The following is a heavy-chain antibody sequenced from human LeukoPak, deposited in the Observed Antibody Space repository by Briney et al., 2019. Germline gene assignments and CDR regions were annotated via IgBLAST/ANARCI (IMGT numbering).Heavy chain of an antibody. CDR3: AGEFYSYGLGY. V-gene: IGHV4-39*07. D-gene: IGHD5-18*01. CDR2: IYYSGST. J-gene: IGHJ4*02. Sequence: PSETLSLTCTVSGGSITSTNYYWGWIRQPPGKGLEWIGSIYYSGSTYYNPSLRSRVTISVDTSKNQFSLKLSSVTAADTAVYYCAGEFYSYGLGYWGQGTLVTVSS. CDR1: GGSITSTNYY.